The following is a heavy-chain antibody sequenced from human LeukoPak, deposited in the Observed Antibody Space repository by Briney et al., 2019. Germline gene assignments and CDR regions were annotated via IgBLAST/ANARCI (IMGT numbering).Heavy chain of an antibody. V-gene: IGHV1-24*01. Sequence: ASVKVSCKVSGYTLTELSMHWVRQAPGKGLEWMGGFDPEDGEIIYAQKFQGRVTMTEDTSTDTAYMELSSLRSEDTAVYYCATALDSSGIPYYYYGMDVWGQGTTVTVSS. CDR3: ATALDSSGIPYYYYGMDV. CDR2: FDPEDGEI. D-gene: IGHD3-22*01. J-gene: IGHJ6*02. CDR1: GYTLTELS.